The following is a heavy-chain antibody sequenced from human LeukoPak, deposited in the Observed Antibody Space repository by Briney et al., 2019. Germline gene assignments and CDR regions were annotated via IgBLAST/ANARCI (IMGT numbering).Heavy chain of an antibody. Sequence: ESGPTLVKPTQTLTLTCTFSGFSLSTSGVGVGWIRQPPGKALEWLANSYWDDDKRYSSSLKSRLTITKDTSKNQVVLTMTNMDPVDTATYYCAHFEDYYDSGGNNYLFYFHYWGQGTLVTVSS. D-gene: IGHD3-22*01. J-gene: IGHJ4*02. V-gene: IGHV2-5*02. CDR1: GFSLSTSGVG. CDR3: AHFEDYYDSGGNNYLFYFHY. CDR2: SYWDDDK.